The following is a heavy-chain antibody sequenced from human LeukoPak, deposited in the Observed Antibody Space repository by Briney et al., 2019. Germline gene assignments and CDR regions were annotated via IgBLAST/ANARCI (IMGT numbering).Heavy chain of an antibody. Sequence: GGSLRLSCAASGFIASGFPFSSYAMSWVRQAPGKGLEWVSAISGSGGSTYYPDSVKGRFTISRDNSKNTLYLQMNSLRAEDTAVYYCAKGKQLTPNYFDYWGQGTLVTVSS. D-gene: IGHD6-13*01. J-gene: IGHJ4*02. V-gene: IGHV3-23*01. CDR3: AKGKQLTPNYFDY. CDR1: GFPFSSYA. CDR2: ISGSGGST.